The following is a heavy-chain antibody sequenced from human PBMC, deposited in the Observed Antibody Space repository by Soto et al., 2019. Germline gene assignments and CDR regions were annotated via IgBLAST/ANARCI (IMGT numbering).Heavy chain of an antibody. CDR2: IYWDDDK. CDR1: GFSLSTSGVG. J-gene: IGHJ4*02. CDR3: AHIGRGVGKGGRYCSGGSCYPRY. Sequence: QITLKESGPTLVKPTQTLTLTCTFSGFSLSTSGVGVGWIRQPPGKALEWLALIYWDDDKRYSPSLKSRLTITQDTSKNQVVLTMTNMDPVDTATYYCAHIGRGVGKGGRYCSGGSCYPRYWGQGTLVTVSS. D-gene: IGHD2-15*01. V-gene: IGHV2-5*02.